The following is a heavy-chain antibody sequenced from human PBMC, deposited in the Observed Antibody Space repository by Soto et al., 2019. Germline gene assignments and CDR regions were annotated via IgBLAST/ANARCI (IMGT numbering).Heavy chain of an antibody. J-gene: IGHJ4*02. CDR3: TTDPGDYQDF. CDR2: IKNKADGGTT. Sequence: ESGGDMVKPGGCLRLSCEASGITFINAWMSWVRQAPGKGLEWVGRIKNKADGGTTDYAAPVRGRFTISRDDSKNTLFLQMNSLEIEDTAVYYCTTDPGDYQDFWGQGTLVTVSS. D-gene: IGHD4-17*01. V-gene: IGHV3-15*01. CDR1: GITFINAW.